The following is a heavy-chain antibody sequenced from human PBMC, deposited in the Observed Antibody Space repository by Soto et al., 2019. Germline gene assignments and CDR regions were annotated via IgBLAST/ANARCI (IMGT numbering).Heavy chain of an antibody. V-gene: IGHV1-24*01. CDR1: GYTLTELS. CDR3: ATDYGSGRRKYAFDI. Sequence: ASVKVSCKVSGYTLTELSMHWVRQAPGKGLEWMGGFDPEDGETIYAQKFQGRVTMTEDTSTDTAYMELSSLRSEDTAVYYCATDYGSGRRKYAFDIWGQGTMVTVSS. CDR2: FDPEDGET. J-gene: IGHJ3*02. D-gene: IGHD3-10*01.